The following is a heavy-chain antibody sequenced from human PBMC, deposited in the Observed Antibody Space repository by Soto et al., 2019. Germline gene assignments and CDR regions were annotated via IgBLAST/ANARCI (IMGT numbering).Heavy chain of an antibody. J-gene: IGHJ4*02. CDR2: IIPIFGTA. Sequence: ASLKVSCKASGGTFSSYAISWVRQAPGQGLEWMGGIIPIFGTANYAQKFQGRVTITADESTSTAYMELSSLRSEDTAVYYCESGTSGYDFWSGSLYWGQGTLVNVS. CDR1: GGTFSSYA. V-gene: IGHV1-69*13. D-gene: IGHD3-3*01. CDR3: ESGTSGYDFWSGSLY.